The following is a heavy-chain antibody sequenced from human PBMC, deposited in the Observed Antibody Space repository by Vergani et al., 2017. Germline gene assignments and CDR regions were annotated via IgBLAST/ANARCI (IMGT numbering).Heavy chain of an antibody. Sequence: QITLQESGPTLVKPTQTLTLTCTFSGFSLSTSGVGVGWIRQPPGKALEWLALIYWDDDKRYSPSLKSRLTITKDTSKNQVVLTMTNMDPVDTATYYCAHSRYYYYDSSGYYYRGYFDYWGQGTLVTVSS. CDR2: IYWDDDK. CDR1: GFSLSTSGVG. CDR3: AHSRYYYYDSSGYYYRGYFDY. J-gene: IGHJ4*02. D-gene: IGHD3-22*01. V-gene: IGHV2-5*02.